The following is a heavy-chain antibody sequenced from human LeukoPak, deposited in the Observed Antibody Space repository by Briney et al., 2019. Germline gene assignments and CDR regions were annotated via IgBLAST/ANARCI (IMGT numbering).Heavy chain of an antibody. D-gene: IGHD3-3*01. CDR2: IQYDGSNK. CDR3: ARLREIPVFGVVTKSTSYFDY. Sequence: GSLRLSCAASGFSFSSYGMQWVRQAPGKGLERVAFIQYDGSNKYYAESVKGRFTISRDNAKNSLYLQMNSLRAEDTAVYYCARLREIPVFGVVTKSTSYFDYWGQGTLVTVSS. J-gene: IGHJ4*02. V-gene: IGHV3-30*02. CDR1: GFSFSSYG.